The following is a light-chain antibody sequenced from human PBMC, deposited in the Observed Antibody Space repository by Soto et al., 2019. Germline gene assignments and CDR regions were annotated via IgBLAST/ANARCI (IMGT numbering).Light chain of an antibody. CDR2: GAS. CDR3: QQYSNSSST. CDR1: QSVSSN. J-gene: IGKJ1*01. V-gene: IGKV3-15*01. Sequence: IVMTQSPATVSVSPGERATLSCRASQSVSSNLAWYQQKRGQAPRLLIYGASSRATGIPARFSGSGSGTDFTLTISRLEPEDFAVYYCQQYSNSSSTFGQGTQVDIK.